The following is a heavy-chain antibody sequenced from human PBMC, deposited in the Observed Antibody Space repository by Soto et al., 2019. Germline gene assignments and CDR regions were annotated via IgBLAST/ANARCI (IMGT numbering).Heavy chain of an antibody. CDR1: GGSFSGYY. V-gene: IGHV4-34*01. J-gene: IGHJ1*01. D-gene: IGHD3-3*01. CDR2: INHSGST. CDR3: ARGSRITIFGVVIPRAEYFQH. Sequence: SETLSLTCAVYGGSFSGYYWSWIRQPPGKGLEWIGEINHSGSTNYNPSLKSRVTISVDTSKNQFSLKLSSVTAADTAVYYCARGSRITIFGVVIPRAEYFQHWGQGTLVTVSS.